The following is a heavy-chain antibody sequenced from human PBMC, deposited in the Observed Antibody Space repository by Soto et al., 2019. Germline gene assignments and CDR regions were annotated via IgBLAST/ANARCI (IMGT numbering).Heavy chain of an antibody. CDR3: VTTRAGTTVFPN. D-gene: IGHD1-7*01. Sequence: GESLKISCQGSGYTFYSFWIGWVRQMPGKGLAWMGSMVPWTSDTRYSPSFQGHVSISVDRSTGTGYLQWTSLKASDTAMYYCVTTRAGTTVFPNWGHGTTVTVSS. J-gene: IGHJ6*02. V-gene: IGHV5-51*01. CDR2: MVPWTSDT. CDR1: GYTFYSFW.